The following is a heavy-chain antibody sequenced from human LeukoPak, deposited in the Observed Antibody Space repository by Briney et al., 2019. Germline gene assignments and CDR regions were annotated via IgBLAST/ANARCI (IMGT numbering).Heavy chain of an antibody. V-gene: IGHV3-23*01. Sequence: GGSLRLSCAASGFTFSSYAMSWVRQAPGKELEWVSAISGSGGSAYYADSVKGRFTISRDNSKNTLYLQMNSLRAEDTAVYYCANNDRGTLDYWGQGTLVTVSS. D-gene: IGHD1-1*01. CDR3: ANNDRGTLDY. CDR1: GFTFSSYA. CDR2: ISGSGGSA. J-gene: IGHJ4*02.